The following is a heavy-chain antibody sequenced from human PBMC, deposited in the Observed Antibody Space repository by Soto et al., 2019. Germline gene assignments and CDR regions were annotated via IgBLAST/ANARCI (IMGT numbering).Heavy chain of an antibody. CDR1: GFTLSDYY. J-gene: IGHJ4*02. Sequence: QVQLVESGGGSVKIGGSLRLSCAASGFTLSDYYMTWIRQVPGKGLEWVSYISGSSTTIYYADSVKGRFTISRDNAKNSLYLQMNSLRAEDTAVYYCARDIRGAYWGQGTLVTVSS. V-gene: IGHV3-11*01. CDR3: ARDIRGAY. D-gene: IGHD3-10*01. CDR2: ISGSSTTI.